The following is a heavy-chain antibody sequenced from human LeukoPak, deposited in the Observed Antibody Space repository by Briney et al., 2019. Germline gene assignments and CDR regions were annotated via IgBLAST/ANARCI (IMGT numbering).Heavy chain of an antibody. V-gene: IGHV3-21*01. Sequence: RGGSLRLSCAASGFTFSSYSMNWVRQAPGKGLEWVSSISSSSYIYYADSVKGRFTISRDNAKNSLYLQMNSLRAEDTAVYYCAREALAGGGDTLDYWGQGTLVTVSS. D-gene: IGHD1-26*01. CDR2: ISSSSYI. J-gene: IGHJ4*02. CDR3: AREALAGGGDTLDY. CDR1: GFTFSSYS.